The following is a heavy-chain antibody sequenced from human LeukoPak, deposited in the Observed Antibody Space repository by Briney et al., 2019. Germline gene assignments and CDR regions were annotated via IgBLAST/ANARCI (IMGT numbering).Heavy chain of an antibody. CDR2: ISAYNGNT. D-gene: IGHD3-9*01. V-gene: IGHV1-18*04. CDR3: ASYDILTGYRYFQH. Sequence: GASVKVSCKASGYTFTSYGISWVRQAPGQGLEWMGWISAYNGNTNYAQKPQGRVTITTDTSTSTAYMELRSLRSDDTAVYYCASYDILTGYRYFQHWGQGTLVTVSS. J-gene: IGHJ1*01. CDR1: GYTFTSYG.